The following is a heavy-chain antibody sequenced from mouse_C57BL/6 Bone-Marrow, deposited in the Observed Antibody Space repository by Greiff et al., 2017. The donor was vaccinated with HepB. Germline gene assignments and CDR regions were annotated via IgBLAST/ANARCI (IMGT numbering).Heavy chain of an antibody. Sequence: VQLQQSGAELVRPGASVKLSCTASGFNIKDDYMHWVKQRPEQGLEWIGWIDPENGDTEYASKFQGKATITADTSSNTAYLQRSSLTSEDTAVYYCTTESSYWYFDVWGTETTVTVSS. CDR1: GFNIKDDY. J-gene: IGHJ1*03. CDR3: TTESSYWYFDV. V-gene: IGHV14-4*01. CDR2: IDPENGDT. D-gene: IGHD1-1*01.